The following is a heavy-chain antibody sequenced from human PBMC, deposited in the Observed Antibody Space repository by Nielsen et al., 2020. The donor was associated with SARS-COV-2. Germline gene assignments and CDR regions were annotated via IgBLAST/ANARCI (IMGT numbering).Heavy chain of an antibody. Sequence: GGSLRLSCAASGFTFSSYGMHWVRQAPGKGLEWVANIKQDGSEKYYADSVKGRFTISRDNSKNTLYLQMNSLRAEDTAVYYCARPNSGSYYYGMDVWGQGTTVTVSS. J-gene: IGHJ6*02. D-gene: IGHD1-26*01. CDR2: IKQDGSEK. CDR3: ARPNSGSYYYGMDV. CDR1: GFTFSSYG. V-gene: IGHV3-30*02.